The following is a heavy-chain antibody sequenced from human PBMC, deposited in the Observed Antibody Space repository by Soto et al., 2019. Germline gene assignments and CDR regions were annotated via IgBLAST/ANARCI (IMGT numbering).Heavy chain of an antibody. CDR2: MNPGSGDT. V-gene: IGHV1-8*01. J-gene: IGHJ5*02. D-gene: IGHD3-16*01. CDR1: GYSFTNND. CDR3: ARMATFGSLNWFDP. Sequence: ASVKVSCKASGYSFTNNDVTWVRHATGQGLEWMGWMNPGSGDTGYAQKFQGRVTMTRDISIATAYMELSSLRSDDTAIYYCARMATFGSLNWFDPWGQGTLVTVSS.